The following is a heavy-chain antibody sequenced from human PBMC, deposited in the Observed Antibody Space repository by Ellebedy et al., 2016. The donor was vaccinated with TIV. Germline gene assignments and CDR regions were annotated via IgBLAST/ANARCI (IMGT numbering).Heavy chain of an antibody. CDR2: ISIYNGNT. J-gene: IGHJ4*02. Sequence: AASVKVSCKASGYSFSIFGFSWVRQAPGQGLEWMGWISIYNGNTKYSQKFQGRVNMTTDTSTTTVYMELRSLRSDDTAVYYCARDLRGSLKGGYWGQGTLVIVSS. CDR3: ARDLRGSLKGGY. V-gene: IGHV1-18*04. D-gene: IGHD2-8*01. CDR1: GYSFSIFG.